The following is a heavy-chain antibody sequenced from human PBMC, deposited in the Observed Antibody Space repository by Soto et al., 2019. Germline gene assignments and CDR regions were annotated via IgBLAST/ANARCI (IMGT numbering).Heavy chain of an antibody. CDR1: GFTFSSND. J-gene: IGHJ3*01. Sequence: EVQLVESGGGLIQPGGSLRLSCEASGFTFSSNDMNWVRQAPVKGLEWVSLIWTSGSTAYADSVKGRFTISRDNSKSALYLHLSSRRAEDTAVYYCATRPLLRGSHWGQGTMVTVSS. CDR3: ATRPLLRGSH. V-gene: IGHV3-53*01. D-gene: IGHD3-16*01. CDR2: IWTSGST.